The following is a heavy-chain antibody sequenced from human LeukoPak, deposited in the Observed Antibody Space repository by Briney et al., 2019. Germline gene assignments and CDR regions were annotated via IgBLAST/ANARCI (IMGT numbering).Heavy chain of an antibody. D-gene: IGHD1-14*01. V-gene: IGHV3-23*01. CDR1: GYTFSDST. CDR3: AKDTTACCYHRAYMNA. J-gene: IGHJ6*03. CDR2: ISGSGDTT. Sequence: GGSLRHSRAASGYTFSDSTMSSVRQAPGGGLEWVSAISGSGDTTFHADSVKGRFTTSRDNSKNTLSLQMSGLRVEDSAVYFCAKDTTACCYHRAYMNAWGTGTTVTVSS.